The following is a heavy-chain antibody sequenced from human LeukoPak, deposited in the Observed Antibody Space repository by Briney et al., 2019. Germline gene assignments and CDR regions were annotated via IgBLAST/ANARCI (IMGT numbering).Heavy chain of an antibody. J-gene: IGHJ4*02. Sequence: GGSLRLSCAASGFTFSDFWMNWVRQAPGKGLEWVASIKQDGSEKYYVDSVKGRFSISRDNAKNSLHLQMNSLRAEDTAVYYCARDHTVDGLVFDYWGQGTLVTVSS. CDR3: ARDHTVDGLVFDY. V-gene: IGHV3-7*01. CDR1: GFTFSDFW. CDR2: IKQDGSEK. D-gene: IGHD6-19*01.